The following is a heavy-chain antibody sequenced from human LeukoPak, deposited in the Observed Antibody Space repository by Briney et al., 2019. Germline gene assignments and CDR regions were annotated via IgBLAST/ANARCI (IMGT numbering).Heavy chain of an antibody. V-gene: IGHV3-33*01. CDR3: ARDIEGAHFDY. CDR2: IWYDGSNK. D-gene: IGHD1-26*01. CDR1: EFTFSSYG. J-gene: IGHJ4*02. Sequence: GRSLRLSCAASEFTFSSYGMHWVRQAPGKGVEWVAVIWYDGSNKYYADSVKGRFTISRDNSKNTLYLQMNSLRAEDTAVYYCARDIEGAHFDYWGQGTLVTVSS.